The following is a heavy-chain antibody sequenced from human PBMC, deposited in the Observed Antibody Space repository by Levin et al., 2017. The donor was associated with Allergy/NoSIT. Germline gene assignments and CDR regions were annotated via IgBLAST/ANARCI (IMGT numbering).Heavy chain of an antibody. CDR3: ARDGAYQEVTTLDF. CDR1: GYSFTANY. V-gene: IGHV1-2*02. J-gene: IGHJ4*02. CDR2: INPNSGDT. Sequence: ASVKVSCKGFGYSFTANYLHWVRQAPGQGLEYMGWINPNSGDTNYAQNFQGRVSMTRDTSISTAYLELSRLRSDDTAVYFCARDGAYQEVTTLDFWGQGTQVTVSS. D-gene: IGHD4-17*01.